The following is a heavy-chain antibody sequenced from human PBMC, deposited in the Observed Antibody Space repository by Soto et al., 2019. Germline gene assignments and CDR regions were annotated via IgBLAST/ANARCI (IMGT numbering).Heavy chain of an antibody. D-gene: IGHD2-15*01. CDR3: VRTSLVVAAATREDY. CDR2: ISGTGGST. CDR1: GFTFNNYA. V-gene: IGHV3-23*01. J-gene: IGHJ4*02. Sequence: GSLRLSCAASGFTFNNYAMNWVRQAPGKGLEWVATISGTGGSTYYADSVKGRFTISRDNAKNTLYLQMNSLRVEDTAVYYCVRTSLVVAAATREDYWGQGTLVTVSS.